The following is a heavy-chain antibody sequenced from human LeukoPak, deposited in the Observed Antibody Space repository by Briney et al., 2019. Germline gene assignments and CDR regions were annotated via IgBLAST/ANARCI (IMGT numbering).Heavy chain of an antibody. V-gene: IGHV3-30*07. CDR2: ISYDGSNK. CDR1: GFTFSSYA. CDR3: ASDLGRYDYNDY. J-gene: IGHJ4*02. D-gene: IGHD3-16*01. Sequence: GGSLRLSCAASGFTFSSYAMHWVRQAPGKGLEWVAVISYDGSNKYYADSVKGRFTISRDNAKNTLYLQMNSLRAVDTAVYYCASDLGRYDYNDYWGQGTLVTVSS.